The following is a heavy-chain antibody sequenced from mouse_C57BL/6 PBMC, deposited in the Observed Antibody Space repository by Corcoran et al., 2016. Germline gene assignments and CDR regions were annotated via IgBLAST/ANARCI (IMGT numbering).Heavy chain of an antibody. J-gene: IGHJ2*01. CDR2: INTYSGVP. V-gene: IGHV9-3*01. CDR1: GYTFTTYG. Sequence: QIQLVQSGPELKKPGETVKISCKASGYTFTTYGMSWVKQAPGKGLKWMGWINTYSGVPTYADDFKGRFAFSLETSASTAYLQINNLKNEDTATYFCARYAFDYWGQGTTLTVSS. CDR3: ARYAFDY.